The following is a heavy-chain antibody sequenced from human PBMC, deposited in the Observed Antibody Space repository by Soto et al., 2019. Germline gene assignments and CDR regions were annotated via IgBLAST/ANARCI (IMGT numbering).Heavy chain of an antibody. Sequence: ASVKVSCKASGYTFTSYDINWVRQATGQGLEWMGWMNPNSGNTGYAQKFQGRVTMTRNTSISTAYMELSSLRSEDTAVYYCARGRRDIVVVPAAKNIYYYYMDVWGKGTRSPSP. CDR2: MNPNSGNT. J-gene: IGHJ6*03. D-gene: IGHD2-2*01. CDR1: GYTFTSYD. V-gene: IGHV1-8*01. CDR3: ARGRRDIVVVPAAKNIYYYYMDV.